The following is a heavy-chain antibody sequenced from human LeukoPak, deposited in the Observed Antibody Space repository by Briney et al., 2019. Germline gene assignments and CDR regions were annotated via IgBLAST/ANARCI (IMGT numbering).Heavy chain of an antibody. Sequence: HGGSLRLSCVAAGFSFNTYWMHWVRQAPGKGLVWVSRISGDGSNTTYADSVKGRFTISRDNAKNTVYLQMNSLRAEDTAVYYCARANYHNNWGQGTLVTVSS. CDR2: ISGDGSNT. D-gene: IGHD3-9*01. CDR1: GFSFNTYW. CDR3: ARANYHNN. V-gene: IGHV3-74*01. J-gene: IGHJ4*02.